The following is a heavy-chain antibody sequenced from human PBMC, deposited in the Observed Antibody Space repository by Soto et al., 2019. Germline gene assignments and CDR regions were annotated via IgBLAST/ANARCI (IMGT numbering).Heavy chain of an antibody. CDR3: ARGPHYYDSSGPNY. CDR1: GFTFSDYY. J-gene: IGHJ4*02. D-gene: IGHD3-22*01. CDR2: ISSSGSTI. Sequence: LSLSCAASGFTFSDYYMSWIRQAPGKGLEWVSYISSSGSTIYYADSVKGRFTISRDNAKNSLYLQMNSLRAEDTAVYYCARGPHYYDSSGPNYWGQGTLVTVSS. V-gene: IGHV3-11*01.